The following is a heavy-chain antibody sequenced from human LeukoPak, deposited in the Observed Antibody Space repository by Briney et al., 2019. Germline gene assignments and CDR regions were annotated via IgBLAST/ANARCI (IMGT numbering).Heavy chain of an antibody. CDR1: RFTFRNYG. CDR3: ARDRGWPAVHFDL. CDR2: IWYDGSNK. Sequence: GGSLRLSCAASRFTFRNYGMHWVRQAPGKGLEWVAVIWYDGSNKYYVDSVEGRFTVSRDNSKNTLYLQMNSLRVEDTAIYYCARDRGWPAVHFDLWGQGTLVTVAS. D-gene: IGHD2-15*01. J-gene: IGHJ4*02. V-gene: IGHV3-33*01.